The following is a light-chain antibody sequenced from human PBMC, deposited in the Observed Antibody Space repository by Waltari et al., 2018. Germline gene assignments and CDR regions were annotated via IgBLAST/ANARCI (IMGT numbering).Light chain of an antibody. CDR3: SVWDDNLNALV. Sequence: QSVLTQPPSLSEAPDQTITISCSGSGSHIGNHGVNWYQQLPGKTPKLLIYHNDLVPFGVSGRFSGSKSGTSASLAISGLQSEDEADYYCSVWDDNLNALVFGGGTKLTVL. V-gene: IGLV1-36*01. CDR2: HND. J-gene: IGLJ3*02. CDR1: GSHIGNHG.